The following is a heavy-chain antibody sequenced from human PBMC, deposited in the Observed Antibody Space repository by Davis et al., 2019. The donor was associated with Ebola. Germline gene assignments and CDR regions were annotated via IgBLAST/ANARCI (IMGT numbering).Heavy chain of an antibody. CDR1: GYTFTNYD. D-gene: IGHD3-22*01. J-gene: IGHJ4*02. Sequence: AASVKVSCKASGYTFTNYDLNWVRQATGQGLEWMGWMNPNSGNTRYAQKFQGRVTMTRNTSISTAYMELSSLRSEDTAVYYCARGYYDSSGYYSFYWGQGTLVTVSS. CDR2: MNPNSGNT. V-gene: IGHV1-8*01. CDR3: ARGYYDSSGYYSFY.